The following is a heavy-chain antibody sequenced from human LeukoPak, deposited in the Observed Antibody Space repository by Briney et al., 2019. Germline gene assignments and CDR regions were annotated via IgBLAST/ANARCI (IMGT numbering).Heavy chain of an antibody. CDR1: GFTFNSYG. V-gene: IGHV3-30*18. CDR2: ISHDGDNK. Sequence: PGRSLRLSCAASGFTFNSYGMHWIRQAPGKGLEWVAIISHDGDNKYYADSVKGRFTISRDNSENTLYLQMNSLRAEDTAVYYCAKESFYYDSSGYYYPVDYWGQGTLVTVSS. CDR3: AKESFYYDSSGYYYPVDY. J-gene: IGHJ4*02. D-gene: IGHD3-22*01.